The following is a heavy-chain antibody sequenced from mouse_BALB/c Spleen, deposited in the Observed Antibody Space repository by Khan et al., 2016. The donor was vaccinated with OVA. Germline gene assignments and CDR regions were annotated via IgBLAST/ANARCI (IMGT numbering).Heavy chain of an antibody. CDR2: INPGSGST. CDR3: ARDDDDNFLYVDY. J-gene: IGHJ2*01. Sequence: VQLQQSGGEVIRPGTSVKVSCKASGYAFTHYLIEWVKQRPGQGLEWIGVINPGSGSTNYNEKFKGKAILTADKSSSTAYMQLGSLTSDDSAVYFCARDDDDNFLYVDYWGQGTTLTVSS. CDR1: GYAFTHYL. V-gene: IGHV1-54*01. D-gene: IGHD2-1*01.